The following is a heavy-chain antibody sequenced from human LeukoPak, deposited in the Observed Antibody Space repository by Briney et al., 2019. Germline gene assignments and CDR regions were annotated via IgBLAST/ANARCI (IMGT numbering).Heavy chain of an antibody. J-gene: IGHJ3*01. CDR1: GFTFSNYC. CDR3: ARDMGYYVGRDYQSQAGGV. CDR2: IKQQDGGDT. V-gene: IGHV3-7*03. D-gene: IGHD3-3*01. Sequence: GGSLRLSCAASGFTFSNYCMTWVRQTPGKGLEWVANIKQQDGGDTYYADSVKGRFTISRDNAKNTLFLQMNRLRGEDTAAYFCARDMGYYVGRDYQSQAGGVWGQGTMVIVSS.